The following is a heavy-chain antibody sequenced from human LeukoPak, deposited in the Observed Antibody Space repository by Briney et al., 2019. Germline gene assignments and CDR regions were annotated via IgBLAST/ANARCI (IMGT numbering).Heavy chain of an antibody. D-gene: IGHD3-10*01. J-gene: IGHJ4*02. Sequence: GGSLRLSCAASGFIFSSNAMTWVRQAPGRGLEWLSTISGSGTTTYYVDSVKGRFTVSRDNSKNTLYLQMSSLRAGDTAVYYCAKAGHYGSGSYYSDYWGRGTLVTVSP. V-gene: IGHV3-23*01. CDR2: ISGSGTTT. CDR3: AKAGHYGSGSYYSDY. CDR1: GFIFSSNA.